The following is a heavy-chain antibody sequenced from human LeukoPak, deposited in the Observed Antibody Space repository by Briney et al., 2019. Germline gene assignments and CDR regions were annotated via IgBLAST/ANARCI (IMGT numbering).Heavy chain of an antibody. D-gene: IGHD2-15*01. Sequence: SETLSLTCTVSGGSISSSSYYWGWIRQPPGKGLEWIGSIYYSGSTYYNPSLKSRVTISVDTSKNQFSLKLSSVTAADTAVYYCARGGFGVVVAVLYNWFDPWGQGTLVTVSS. J-gene: IGHJ5*02. V-gene: IGHV4-39*01. CDR3: ARGGFGVVVAVLYNWFDP. CDR2: IYYSGST. CDR1: GGSISSSSYY.